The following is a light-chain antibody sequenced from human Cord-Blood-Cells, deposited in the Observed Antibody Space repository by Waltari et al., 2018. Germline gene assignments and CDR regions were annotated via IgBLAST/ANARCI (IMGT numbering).Light chain of an antibody. J-gene: IGKJ2*01. CDR3: QQSYSTPYT. V-gene: IGKV1-39*01. Sequence: DIQMTQSPSSMSASVGARVTITCRASQSISSYLNWYQQKPGKAPKLLIYAASSLQSGVPSRFSCSGSVTDFTLTISSLQPEDFATYYCQQSYSTPYTFGQGTKLEIK. CDR2: AAS. CDR1: QSISSY.